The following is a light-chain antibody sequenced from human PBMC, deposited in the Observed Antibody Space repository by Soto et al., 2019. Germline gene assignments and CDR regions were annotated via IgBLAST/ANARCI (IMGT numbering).Light chain of an antibody. V-gene: IGLV2-14*01. CDR2: AVN. CDR1: SGDVGGYNY. J-gene: IGLJ1*01. Sequence: QSVLTQPASAAGSPGQSITISFTGTSGDVGGYNYVSWYQQHPGKAPKLMIYAVNNRPSGVSDRFSDSKSGNTASLTISGIQAEDEADYYCSSYTSGSYVFGTGTKVTVL. CDR3: SSYTSGSYV.